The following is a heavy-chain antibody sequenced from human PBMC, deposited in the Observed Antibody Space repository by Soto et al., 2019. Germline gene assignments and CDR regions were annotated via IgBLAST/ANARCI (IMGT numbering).Heavy chain of an antibody. CDR1: GFPFSDYS. V-gene: IGHV3-48*01. CDR3: ARDGAVAGKRYFYGMDV. Sequence: EAQLVESGGGLVQPGESLSLSCAVSGFPFSDYSMSWVRQAPGKGLEWVSYISRSGEVIKYADSVKGRFTTSRDNGKNSLFLQMNSLSAEDTAVYYCARDGAVAGKRYFYGMDVWGQGTTVTVSS. J-gene: IGHJ6*02. CDR2: ISRSGEVI. D-gene: IGHD6-19*01.